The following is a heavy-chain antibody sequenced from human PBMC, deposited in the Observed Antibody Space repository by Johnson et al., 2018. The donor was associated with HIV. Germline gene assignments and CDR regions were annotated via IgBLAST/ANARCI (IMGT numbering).Heavy chain of an antibody. Sequence: QVYLVESGGGLVKPGGSLRLSCAASGFTFSDYYMSWIRQAPGKGLEWVSYIRSGGSSIYYADSVKGRFTISRDNAKKSMYLQMNSLRAEDTAVYYCARVSMLFIAADAFDIWGQGTMVTVSS. D-gene: IGHD2-21*01. J-gene: IGHJ3*02. V-gene: IGHV3-11*04. CDR3: ARVSMLFIAADAFDI. CDR2: IRSGGSSI. CDR1: GFTFSDYY.